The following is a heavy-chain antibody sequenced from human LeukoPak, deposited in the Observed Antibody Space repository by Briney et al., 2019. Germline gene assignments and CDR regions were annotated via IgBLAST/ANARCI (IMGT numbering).Heavy chain of an antibody. V-gene: IGHV1-18*01. CDR1: GYTFTSYG. D-gene: IGHD3-10*01. CDR3: ARDRSDFGPGSGSYNY. CDR2: IATYNDNT. J-gene: IGHJ4*02. Sequence: ASVKVSCKASGYTFTSYGFSWVRQAPGQGLEWMGWIATYNDNTNYAKNLQGRVTMTTDTSTSTAYMELRSLRSDDTAVYYCARDRSDFGPGSGSYNYWGQGTLVTVSS.